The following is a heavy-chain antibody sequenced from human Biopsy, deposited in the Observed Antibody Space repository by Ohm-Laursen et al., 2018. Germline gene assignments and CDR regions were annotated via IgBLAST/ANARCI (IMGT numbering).Heavy chain of an antibody. V-gene: IGHV3-23*01. CDR3: AKEVFSAVGTSGFDP. CDR2: ISGRGGRT. D-gene: IGHD1/OR15-1a*01. Sequence: GSLRLSCTASGFTFSNYAMSWVRQAPGKGLEWVSGISGRGGRTYYAESMKGRFTISRDNSKKTVYLQMKSLRAEDTAVYYCAKEVFSAVGTSGFDPWGQGTLVTVSS. J-gene: IGHJ5*02. CDR1: GFTFSNYA.